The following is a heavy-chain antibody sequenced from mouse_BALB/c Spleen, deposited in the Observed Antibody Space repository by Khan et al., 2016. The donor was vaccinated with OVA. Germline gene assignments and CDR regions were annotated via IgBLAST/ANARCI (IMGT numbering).Heavy chain of an antibody. CDR3: ARVTRK. D-gene: IGHD2-13*01. Sequence: VQLKQSGAELVKPGATVKLSCTASGFNFKDTYMHWLKQWPEQGLEWIGRIDPPNGKTKYDPNFKGKFTLTVDTSSNTAYLQINSLTSEDTAVYYFARVTRKWGQGTTLTVSS. V-gene: IGHV14-3*02. CDR1: GFNFKDTY. J-gene: IGHJ2*01. CDR2: IDPPNGKT.